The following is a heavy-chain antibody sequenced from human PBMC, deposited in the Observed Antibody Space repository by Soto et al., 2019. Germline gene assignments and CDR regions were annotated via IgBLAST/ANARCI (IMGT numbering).Heavy chain of an antibody. CDR1: GGTFSTYG. CDR2: IIPLIGTA. V-gene: IGHV1-69*18. J-gene: IGHJ6*02. D-gene: IGHD4-4*01. CDR3: ARVVMTTVPASFYYGLDV. Sequence: QVQLVQSGAEVRKPGSSVTVSCKASGGTFSTYGITWVRQAPGQGLEWMGNIIPLIGTANYAQRFRGRVTITADESMTTDYMELTSLRSEDTAVYCCARVVMTTVPASFYYGLDVWGQGTTVTVSS.